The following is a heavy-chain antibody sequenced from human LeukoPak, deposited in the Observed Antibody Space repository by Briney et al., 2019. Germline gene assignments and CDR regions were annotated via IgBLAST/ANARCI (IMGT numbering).Heavy chain of an antibody. V-gene: IGHV3-48*02. D-gene: IGHD4-23*01. CDR2: IGTSSSTI. J-gene: IGHJ4*02. CDR3: ARHDYGGNSGDY. CDR1: GFTFSSYG. Sequence: PGGSLRLSCAASGFTFSSYGMNWVRQAPGKGLEWVSYIGTSSSTIYYADSVKGRFTISRDNAKNSLYLQMNSLRDEDTAVHYCARHDYGGNSGDYWGQGTLVTVSS.